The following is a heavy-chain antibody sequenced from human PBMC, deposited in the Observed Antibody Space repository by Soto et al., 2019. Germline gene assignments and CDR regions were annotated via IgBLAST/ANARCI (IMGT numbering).Heavy chain of an antibody. CDR3: ARDRDAYCSNGVCFGPYPDY. Sequence: PGGSLRLSCAASGFTFNHYSITWVRQAPGKGLEWLSYISDNSSVKYYADSVKGRFTISRDNAKNSLYLQMNSLRDEDTAVYYCARDRDAYCSNGVCFGPYPDYWGRGTLVTVSS. J-gene: IGHJ4*02. D-gene: IGHD2-8*01. V-gene: IGHV3-48*02. CDR2: ISDNSSVK. CDR1: GFTFNHYS.